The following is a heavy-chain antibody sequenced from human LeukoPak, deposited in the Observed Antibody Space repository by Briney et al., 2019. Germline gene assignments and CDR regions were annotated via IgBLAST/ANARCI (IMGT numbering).Heavy chain of an antibody. CDR1: GGSISSSSYY. CDR3: ARDRSTSSWFAFDP. V-gene: IGHV4-39*07. J-gene: IGHJ5*02. Sequence: SETLSLTCTVSGGSISSSSYYWGWIRQPPGKGLEWIGSVYYTGASYYNPSLKSRVTISIDTSKNQFSLKLRSVTAADTAVYYCARDRSTSSWFAFDPWGQGALVTVSS. D-gene: IGHD3-10*01. CDR2: VYYTGAS.